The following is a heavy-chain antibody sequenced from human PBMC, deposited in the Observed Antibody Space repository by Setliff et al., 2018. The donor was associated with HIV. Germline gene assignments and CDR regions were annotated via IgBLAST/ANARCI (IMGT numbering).Heavy chain of an antibody. CDR3: ARRGMWSYETGGNPTATFDY. CDR1: GGSINSRSYY. V-gene: IGHV4-39*01. Sequence: PSEPLSLTCTVSGGSINSRSYYWAWIRQPPGKGLEWVASIYFSGTPYYNPSLKNRVTISVDTSKNQFSLKLSSVTAADTAVYYCARRGMWSYETGGNPTATFDYWGQGVLVTVSS. J-gene: IGHJ4*02. D-gene: IGHD2-8*02. CDR2: IYFSGTP.